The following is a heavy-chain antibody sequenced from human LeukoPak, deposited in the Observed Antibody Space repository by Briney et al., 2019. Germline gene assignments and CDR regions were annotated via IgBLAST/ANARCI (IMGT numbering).Heavy chain of an antibody. CDR3: ARAAVTTSRYSQH. CDR2: ISDSGGST. J-gene: IGHJ1*01. D-gene: IGHD4-17*01. Sequence: PGGSLRLSCSASGFPFSSYAMHWVRQAPGKGLEYVSAISDSGGSTYYADSVKGRFTISRDNSKNTQYLQMSSLRAEDTAVYYCARAAVTTSRYSQHWGQGTLVTVSS. V-gene: IGHV3-64D*09. CDR1: GFPFSSYA.